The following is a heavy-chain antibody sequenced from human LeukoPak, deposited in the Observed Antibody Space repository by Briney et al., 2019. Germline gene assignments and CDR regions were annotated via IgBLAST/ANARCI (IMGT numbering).Heavy chain of an antibody. V-gene: IGHV4-61*02. CDR2: IYTSGST. D-gene: IGHD3-10*01. J-gene: IGHJ4*02. CDR3: ARDIGIGEFGVDY. CDR1: GGSISSGSYY. Sequence: SETLSLTCTVSGGSISSGSYYWSWIRQPAGKGLEWIGRIYTSGSTNYNPSLKSRVTISVDTSKNQFSLKLSSVTAADTAVYYCARDIGIGEFGVDYWGQGTLVTVSS.